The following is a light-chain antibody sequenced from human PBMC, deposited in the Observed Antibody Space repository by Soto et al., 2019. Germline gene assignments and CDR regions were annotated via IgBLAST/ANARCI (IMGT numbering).Light chain of an antibody. J-gene: IGLJ2*01. CDR2: LHSDGSH. Sequence: QPVLTQSPSASASLGASVRLTCTLSSGHSSYTIAWHQQQSEKGPRYLMNLHSDGSHSKGDGVPDRFSGSSSGAERYLTISSLQSEDEADYYCQTWGTGIQVFGGGTQLTVL. CDR1: SGHSSYT. CDR3: QTWGTGIQV. V-gene: IGLV4-69*02.